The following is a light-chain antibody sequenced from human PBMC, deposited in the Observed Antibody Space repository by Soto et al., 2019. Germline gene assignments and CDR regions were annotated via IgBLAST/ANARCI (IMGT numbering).Light chain of an antibody. CDR2: DAS. CDR3: QQSSNSPT. Sequence: IVLTQSAVTLSLSPGDRATLSCRASQSVGPYLAWYQQRPGQAPRLLIYDASNRTTGIPARCGGSGSGAYFTLTISRQEQEYFAVYYCQQSSNSPTFGPGTKVD. CDR1: QSVGPY. V-gene: IGKV3-11*01. J-gene: IGKJ3*01.